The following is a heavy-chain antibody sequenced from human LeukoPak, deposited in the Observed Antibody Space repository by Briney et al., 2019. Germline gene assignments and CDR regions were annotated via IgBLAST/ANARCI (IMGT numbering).Heavy chain of an antibody. J-gene: IGHJ3*02. Sequence: GGSLRLSCAASGFTFSSYWMSWVRQAPGKGLEWVANIKQDGTEEYYVDSVKGRLTISRDNAKNSLYLQMNSLRAEDTAVYYCARDHCSGGSCYSLADAFDIWGQGTLVTVSS. CDR3: ARDHCSGGSCYSLADAFDI. CDR2: IKQDGTEE. CDR1: GFTFSSYW. D-gene: IGHD2-15*01. V-gene: IGHV3-7*01.